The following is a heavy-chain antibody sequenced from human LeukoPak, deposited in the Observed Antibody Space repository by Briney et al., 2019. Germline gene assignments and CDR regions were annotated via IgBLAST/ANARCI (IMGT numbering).Heavy chain of an antibody. D-gene: IGHD3-3*01. CDR3: ARAPVANYDFWSGYI. Sequence: GSLRLSCAASGFTFSSYTMNWVRQAPGKGLEWVSYISSSSSTIHYADSVKGRFTISRDNAKNSLYLQMNSLRAEDTAVYYCARAPVANYDFWSGYIWGQGTLVTVSS. CDR2: ISSSSSTI. CDR1: GFTFSSYT. V-gene: IGHV3-48*01. J-gene: IGHJ4*02.